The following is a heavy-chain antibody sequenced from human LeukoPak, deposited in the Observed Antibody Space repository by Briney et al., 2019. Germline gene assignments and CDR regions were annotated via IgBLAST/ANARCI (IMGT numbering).Heavy chain of an antibody. CDR2: IRYDESDK. CDR1: GFIFSTYG. V-gene: IGHV3-30*02. Sequence: GGSLRLSCAASGFIFSTYGMHWVRQAPGKGLEWVAFIRYDESDKYYADSVKGRFTISRDNSKNTLYPQMNSLRTGDTAVYYCAKGMWAPGEVAGTTGPVDYWGQGTLVTVSS. CDR3: AKGMWAPGEVAGTTGPVDY. J-gene: IGHJ4*02. D-gene: IGHD6-19*01.